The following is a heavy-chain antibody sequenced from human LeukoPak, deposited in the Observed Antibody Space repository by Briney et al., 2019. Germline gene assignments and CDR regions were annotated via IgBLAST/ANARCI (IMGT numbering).Heavy chain of an antibody. Sequence: PGGSLRLSCAASGFTFSTFAMIWVRQPPGKGLEWVSSIFPSGGEIHYADSVRGRFTISRDNSKSTLSLQMNSLRAEDTAIYYCGKGRTGYSYGYGIDSWGQGTLVTVSS. CDR2: IFPSGGEI. J-gene: IGHJ4*02. D-gene: IGHD5-18*01. V-gene: IGHV3-23*01. CDR3: GKGRTGYSYGYGIDS. CDR1: GFTFSTFA.